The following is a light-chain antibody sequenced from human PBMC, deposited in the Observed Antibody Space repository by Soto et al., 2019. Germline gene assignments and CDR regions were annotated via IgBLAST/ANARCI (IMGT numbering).Light chain of an antibody. CDR3: KKYNIPPRT. V-gene: IGKV1-27*01. CDR2: AAS. CDR1: QGISND. Sequence: DIPMTQSPSSLSASVGDRVTITCRASQGISNDLAWSQQKPGKGPKLLIYAASTLQLGLPSRFSLSGSGTDFTLTISSREPGHVATYYCKKYNIPPRTFGQGTSVEIK. J-gene: IGKJ1*01.